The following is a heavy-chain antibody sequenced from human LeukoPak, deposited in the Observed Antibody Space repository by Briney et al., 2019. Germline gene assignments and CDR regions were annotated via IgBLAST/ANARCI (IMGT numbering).Heavy chain of an antibody. CDR3: ARDRRVGYGDYVVSTLDY. Sequence: GGSLRLSCAASGFTFSSYAMSWVRQAPGKGLEWVSAISGSGGSTYYADSVKGRFTISRDNSKNTLYLQMNSLRAEDTAVYYCARDRRVGYGDYVVSTLDYWGQGTLVTVSS. CDR1: GFTFSSYA. D-gene: IGHD4-17*01. CDR2: ISGSGGST. V-gene: IGHV3-23*01. J-gene: IGHJ4*02.